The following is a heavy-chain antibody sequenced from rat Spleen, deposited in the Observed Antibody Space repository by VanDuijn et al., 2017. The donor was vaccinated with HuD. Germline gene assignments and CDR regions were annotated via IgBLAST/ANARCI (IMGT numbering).Heavy chain of an antibody. CDR3: ARGGNGPKDYYVDY. CDR1: GFSLTTYN. V-gene: IGHV2-30*01. J-gene: IGHJ2*01. D-gene: IGHD1-7*01. Sequence: QVQLKESGPGLVQPSQTLSLTCAVSGFSLTTYNVHWIRQPTGKGLEWMGMIWTGGDTDYNSALKSRLSISRDTAKSQVFLRIDSLQNEDIATYYCARGGNGPKDYYVDYWGQGVTVTVSS. CDR2: IWTGGDT.